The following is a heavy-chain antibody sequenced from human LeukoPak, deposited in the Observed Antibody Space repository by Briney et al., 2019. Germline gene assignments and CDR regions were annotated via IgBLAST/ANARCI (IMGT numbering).Heavy chain of an antibody. V-gene: IGHV1-46*01. Sequence: ASVKVSCKASGYTFTYHYIHLVGQVPGQGLEWMGIINPSNGNTNYAQKFQGRVTMTRDTSTSTVYMELNSLGSKDTAVYYCARESDSGKDFDCWGQGTLVTVSS. CDR3: ARESDSGKDFDC. CDR1: GYTFTYHY. CDR2: INPSNGNT. J-gene: IGHJ4*02. D-gene: IGHD1-26*01.